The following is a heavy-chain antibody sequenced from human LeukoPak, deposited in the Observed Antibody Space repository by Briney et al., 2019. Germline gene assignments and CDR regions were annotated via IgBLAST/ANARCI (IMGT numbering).Heavy chain of an antibody. CDR1: GFTFSSYA. V-gene: IGHV3-23*01. Sequence: PGGSLRLSCAASGFTFSSYAMSWVRQAPGKGLEWVSAISGSGGSTYYADSVKGRFTISRDNSKNTLYLQMNSLRAEDTAVYYCAKDQALNRGYNWFDPWGQGTLVTVSS. CDR3: AKDQALNRGYNWFDP. CDR2: ISGSGGST. J-gene: IGHJ5*02. D-gene: IGHD5-12*01.